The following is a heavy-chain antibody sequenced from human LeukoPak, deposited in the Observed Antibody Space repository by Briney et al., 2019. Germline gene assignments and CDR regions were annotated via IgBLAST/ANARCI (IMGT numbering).Heavy chain of an antibody. V-gene: IGHV3-23*01. Sequence: PGGSLRLSCAASGFTFSTFAMIWVRQPPGKGLEWVSSIFPSGGEIHYADSVKGRFTISRDNSKNTLYLQMNSLRVEDTAVYYCAKGHDPRSCSSTGCYAEVNWGQGTLVTVSS. CDR1: GFTFSTFA. CDR3: AKGHDPRSCSSTGCYAEVN. CDR2: IFPSGGEI. D-gene: IGHD2-2*01. J-gene: IGHJ4*02.